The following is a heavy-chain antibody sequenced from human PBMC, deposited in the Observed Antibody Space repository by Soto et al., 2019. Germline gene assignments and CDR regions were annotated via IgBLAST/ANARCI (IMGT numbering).Heavy chain of an antibody. CDR1: GGFVSSGSYY. Sequence: QVQLQQWGAGLLKPSETLSLTCAVYGGFVSSGSYYWSWIRQPPGKGLEWIGEMSHSGGTHFSPSLTSRVTISVDTSKNQFSLKMSSVTAADTALYYCARVERGTATTVVDAFDIWAPGTMVTVSS. V-gene: IGHV4-34*01. CDR2: MSHSGGT. CDR3: ARVERGTATTVVDAFDI. J-gene: IGHJ3*02. D-gene: IGHD1-1*01.